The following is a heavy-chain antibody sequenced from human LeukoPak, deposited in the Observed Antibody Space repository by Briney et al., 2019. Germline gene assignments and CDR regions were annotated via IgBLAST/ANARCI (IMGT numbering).Heavy chain of an antibody. J-gene: IGHJ1*01. Sequence: SETLSLTCTVSGGFISSSSYYWGWIRQPPGKGLEWIGDIYYSGRTYYNPSLRSRVSISLDTSMNHFSLTSSSVTAADTAVYYCARLRYYDSTGYFDWGRGSLVIVSS. CDR2: IYYSGRT. CDR1: GGFISSSSYY. CDR3: ARLRYYDSTGYFD. D-gene: IGHD3-22*01. V-gene: IGHV4-39*02.